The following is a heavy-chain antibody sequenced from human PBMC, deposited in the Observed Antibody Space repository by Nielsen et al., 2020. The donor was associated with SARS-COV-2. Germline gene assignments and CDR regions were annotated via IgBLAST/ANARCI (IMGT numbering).Heavy chain of an antibody. Sequence: GESLKISCAASGFTFSSYWMSWVRQAPGKGLECVARIWYDGSNKYYADSVMGRFTISRDNSKNTLYLQMNSLRGDDTAVYYCAREMYSSGWDWGQGTQVTVSS. CDR2: IWYDGSNK. V-gene: IGHV3-33*08. CDR3: AREMYSSGWD. D-gene: IGHD6-19*01. CDR1: GFTFSSYW. J-gene: IGHJ4*02.